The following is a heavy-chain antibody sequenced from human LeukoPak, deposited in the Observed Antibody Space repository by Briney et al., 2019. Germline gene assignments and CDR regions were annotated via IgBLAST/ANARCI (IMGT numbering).Heavy chain of an antibody. CDR1: GFTFSSYS. CDR2: ISSSSSYI. CDR3: AKDGGTSSGWYDDYFDY. Sequence: PGGSLRLSCAASGFTFSSYSMNWVRQAPGKGLEWVSSISSSSSYIYYADSVKGRFTISRDNAKNSLYLQMNSLRAEDTAVYYCAKDGGTSSGWYDDYFDYWGQGTLVTVSS. J-gene: IGHJ4*02. V-gene: IGHV3-21*04. D-gene: IGHD6-19*01.